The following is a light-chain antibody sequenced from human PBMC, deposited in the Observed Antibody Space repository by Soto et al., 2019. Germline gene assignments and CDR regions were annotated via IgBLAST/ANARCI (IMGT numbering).Light chain of an antibody. Sequence: DIQMTQSPSTLSASVGDRVTITCRASQSISGWLAWYQQKPGRAPKLLIYDASNLESGVPSRFSGSGSGTEFTLTISSLRPDDFATYYCQQYDSFSLTFGGGTTVEIK. V-gene: IGKV1-5*01. J-gene: IGKJ4*01. CDR3: QQYDSFSLT. CDR2: DAS. CDR1: QSISGW.